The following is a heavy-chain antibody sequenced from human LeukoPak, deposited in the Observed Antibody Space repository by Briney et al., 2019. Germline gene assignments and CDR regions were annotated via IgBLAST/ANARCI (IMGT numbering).Heavy chain of an antibody. V-gene: IGHV3-7*01. CDR1: GFIFSSYW. CDR3: ARGDNWSFDY. CDR2: IKKDGSEK. Sequence: TGGSLRLCCAASGFIFSSYWMSSVRQAPGKGLEWVANIKKDGSEKYYVDYVKSRFTTYRDNDKNSLYLQRNSQRVEDTAVYYCARGDNWSFDYWGQGTLVIVSS. D-gene: IGHD5-24*01. J-gene: IGHJ4*02.